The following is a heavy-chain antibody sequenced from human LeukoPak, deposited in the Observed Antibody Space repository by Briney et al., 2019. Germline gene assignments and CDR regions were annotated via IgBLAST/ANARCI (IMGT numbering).Heavy chain of an antibody. Sequence: RESGPALVKPTQTLTLTCTFSGFSLSTSGMCVSWIRQPPGKALEWLALIDWDDDKYYSTSLKTRLTISKDTSKNQVVLTMTNMDPVDTATYYCARINGDSSGYYDSDYWGQGTLVTVSS. D-gene: IGHD3-22*01. CDR3: ARINGDSSGYYDSDY. CDR2: IDWDDDK. V-gene: IGHV2-70*01. J-gene: IGHJ4*02. CDR1: GFSLSTSGMC.